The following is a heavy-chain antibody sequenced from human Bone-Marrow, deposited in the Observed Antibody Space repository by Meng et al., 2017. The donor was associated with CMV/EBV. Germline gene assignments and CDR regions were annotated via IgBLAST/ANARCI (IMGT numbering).Heavy chain of an antibody. CDR2: IYYSGST. CDR1: GGSISSYY. CDR3: ARGFYGSGSYYTSPKYYYYYGMDV. V-gene: IGHV4-59*01. J-gene: IGHJ6*02. Sequence: SETLSLTCTVSGGSISSYYWSWIRQPPEKGLEWIGYIYYSGSTNYNPSLKSRVTISVDTSKNQFSLKLSSVTAADTAVYYCARGFYGSGSYYTSPKYYYYYGMDVWGQGTTVTVSS. D-gene: IGHD3-10*01.